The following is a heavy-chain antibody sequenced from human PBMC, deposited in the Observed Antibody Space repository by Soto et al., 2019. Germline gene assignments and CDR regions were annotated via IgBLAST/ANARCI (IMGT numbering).Heavy chain of an antibody. J-gene: IGHJ3*02. CDR2: IYYSGST. CDR3: GRDRGYGDYPLGAFDI. CDR1: GGSISSGGYY. D-gene: IGHD4-17*01. Sequence: QVQLQESGPGLVKPSQTLSLTCTVSGGSISSGGYYWSWIRQHPGKGLEWIGYIYYSGSTYYNPSLKSRVTISVDTSKNQFSLKLSSVTAADTAVYYCGRDRGYGDYPLGAFDIWGQGTMVTVSS. V-gene: IGHV4-31*03.